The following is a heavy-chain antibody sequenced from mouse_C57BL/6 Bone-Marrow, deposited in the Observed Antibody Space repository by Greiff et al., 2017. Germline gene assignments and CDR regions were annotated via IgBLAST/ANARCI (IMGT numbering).Heavy chain of an antibody. CDR3: ARGGYYYGEFDY. CDR2: IYPGGGYT. CDR1: GYTFTNYW. V-gene: IGHV1-63*01. D-gene: IGHD1-1*01. J-gene: IGHJ2*01. Sequence: VKLMESGAELVRPGTSVKMSCKASGYTFTNYWIGWAKQRPGHGLEWIGDIYPGGGYTNYNEKFKGKATLTADKSSSTAYMQFSSLTSEDSAIYYCARGGYYYGEFDYWGQGTTLTVSS.